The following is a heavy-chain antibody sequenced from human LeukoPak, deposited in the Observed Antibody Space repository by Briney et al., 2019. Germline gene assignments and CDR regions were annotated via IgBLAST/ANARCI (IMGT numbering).Heavy chain of an antibody. D-gene: IGHD4-17*01. CDR2: INHSGST. CDR1: GGSFSGYY. J-gene: IGHJ4*02. V-gene: IGHV4-34*01. Sequence: SETLSLTCAVYGGSFSGYYWSWIRQPPGKGLEWIGEINHSGSTNYNPSLKSRVTISVDTSKNQFSLKLSSVTAADTAVYYCARTWTTVVTPLDYWGQGTLVTVSS. CDR3: ARTWTTVVTPLDY.